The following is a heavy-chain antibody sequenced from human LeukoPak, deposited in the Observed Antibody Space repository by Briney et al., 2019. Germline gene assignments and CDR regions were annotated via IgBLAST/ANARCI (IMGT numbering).Heavy chain of an antibody. J-gene: IGHJ5*02. CDR2: INPNSGGT. CDR1: GYTFTGYY. D-gene: IGHD2-15*01. V-gene: IGHV1-2*06. CDR3: ARGYCSGGGCYSVENWFDP. Sequence: ASVKVSCKASGYTFTGYYIFWVRQAPGQGLKWMGRINPNSGGTQYAQEFQGRVTMNRDTSISTAYMERSRLRSDDTAVYYCARGYCSGGGCYSVENWFDPWGQGTLVTVSS.